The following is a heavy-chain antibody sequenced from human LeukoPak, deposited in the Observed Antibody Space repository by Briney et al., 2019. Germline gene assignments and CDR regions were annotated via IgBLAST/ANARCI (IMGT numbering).Heavy chain of an antibody. CDR1: GGSISSSNW. Sequence: SETLSLTCPVSGGSISSSNWWSWVRQPPGKGLEWIGEIYHSGSTNYNPSLKSRVTISVDTSKNQFSLKLSSVTAADTAVYYCARGRGSSSDYWGQGTLVTVSS. V-gene: IGHV4-4*02. CDR2: IYHSGST. CDR3: ARGRGSSSDY. D-gene: IGHD6-6*01. J-gene: IGHJ4*02.